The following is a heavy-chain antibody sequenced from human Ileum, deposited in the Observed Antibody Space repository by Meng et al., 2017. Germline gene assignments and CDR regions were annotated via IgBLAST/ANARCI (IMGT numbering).Heavy chain of an antibody. CDR1: GGSVSTSDYQ. Sequence: QVQLQESGPGLVRPSETLSLIFTVSGGSVSTSDYQWGWIRQPPGKGLEWIGYAGTNYNPSLKSRVTISVDTSKRQFSLKLTSVTAADTAVYYCARDHWGSLDYWGQGILVTVSS. J-gene: IGHJ4*02. V-gene: IGHV4-61*08. CDR3: ARDHWGSLDY. D-gene: IGHD7-27*01. CDR2: AGT.